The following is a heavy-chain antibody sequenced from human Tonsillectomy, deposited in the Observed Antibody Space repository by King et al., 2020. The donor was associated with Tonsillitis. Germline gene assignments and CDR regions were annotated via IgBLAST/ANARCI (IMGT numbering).Heavy chain of an antibody. V-gene: IGHV3-64*01. J-gene: IGHJ4*02. Sequence: QLVQSGGGLVQPGGSLRPSFSASGFTFSSYAMHWVPQAPGKGAEYVLAISSYGGSTYLANSVKGRFTISRDNSKNTVYLQMGSLRAEDMAVYYCARGSDYYYTYFDSWGQGTLVTVSS. CDR1: GFTFSSYA. D-gene: IGHD3-22*01. CDR3: ARGSDYYYTYFDS. CDR2: ISSYGGST.